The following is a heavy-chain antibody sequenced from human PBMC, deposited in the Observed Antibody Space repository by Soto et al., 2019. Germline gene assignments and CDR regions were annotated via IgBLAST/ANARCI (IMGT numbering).Heavy chain of an antibody. V-gene: IGHV5-51*01. CDR2: IYPGDSDT. Sequence: EVQLEQSGAEVKKPGESLKISCVASGYSFSSYYIGWVRQTPGKGLEWMGLIYPGDSDTRYRPSFQGQVTISADKSTNTVYLQWSSLKASDTAIYYCARPNAYGSDWYNYYGMDVWGQGTPVTVS. CDR3: ARPNAYGSDWYNYYGMDV. J-gene: IGHJ6*02. CDR1: GYSFSSYY. D-gene: IGHD6-13*01.